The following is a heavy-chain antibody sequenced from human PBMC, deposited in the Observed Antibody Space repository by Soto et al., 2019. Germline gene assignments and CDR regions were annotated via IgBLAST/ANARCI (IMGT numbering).Heavy chain of an antibody. CDR3: ARGPKSLDY. CDR2: INHSGST. Sequence: SETLSLTCAVYGGSFSGYYWSWIRQPPGKGLEWIGEINHSGSTNYNPSLKSRVTISVDTSKNQFSLKPSSVTAADTAVYYCARGPKSLDYWGQGTLVTVSS. V-gene: IGHV4-34*01. CDR1: GGSFSGYY. J-gene: IGHJ4*02.